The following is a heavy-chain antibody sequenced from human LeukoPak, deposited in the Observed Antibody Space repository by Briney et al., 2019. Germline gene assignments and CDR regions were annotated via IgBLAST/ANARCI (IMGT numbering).Heavy chain of an antibody. CDR3: ARDSSITWDGAFDD. CDR1: GDSVSSNSVA. CDR2: TYSRSKWYH. J-gene: IGHJ3*01. V-gene: IGHV6-1*01. Sequence: SQTLSLTCAISGDSVSSNSVAWNWIRQSPSRGLEWLGRTYSRSKWYHDYAVSVRSRITINPDTSKNQFSLRLNSMTPEDTAVYYCARDSSITWDGAFDDWGQGTMVTVSS. D-gene: IGHD3-10*01.